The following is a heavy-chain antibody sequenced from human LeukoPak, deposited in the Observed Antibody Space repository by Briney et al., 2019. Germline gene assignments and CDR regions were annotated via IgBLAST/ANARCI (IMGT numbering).Heavy chain of an antibody. CDR1: GGSFSGYY. Sequence: PSETLSLTCAVYGGSFSGYYWSWIRQPPGKGLEWIGEINHSGSTNYNPSLKSRVTISVDTSKNQFSLKLSSVTAADTAVYYCARAGLQWLGRAGLYYFDYWGQGTLVTVSS. CDR3: ARAGLQWLGRAGLYYFDY. CDR2: INHSGST. D-gene: IGHD6-19*01. V-gene: IGHV4-34*01. J-gene: IGHJ4*02.